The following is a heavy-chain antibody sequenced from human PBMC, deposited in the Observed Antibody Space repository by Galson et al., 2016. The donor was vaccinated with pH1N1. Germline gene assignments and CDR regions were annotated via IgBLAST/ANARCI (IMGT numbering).Heavy chain of an antibody. V-gene: IGHV4-39*02. CDR1: GDSISSDTHY. J-gene: IGHJ6*03. D-gene: IGHD6-19*01. Sequence: VSGDSISSDTHYWDWIRQPPGTGLEWIGSVYHGGGTYFNPSLRSRVTISLDTSKNHFYLKLSSVTATDTAVYSCARTKAGSGPLYMDVWDTGTTVTVSS. CDR2: VYHGGGT. CDR3: ARTKAGSGPLYMDV.